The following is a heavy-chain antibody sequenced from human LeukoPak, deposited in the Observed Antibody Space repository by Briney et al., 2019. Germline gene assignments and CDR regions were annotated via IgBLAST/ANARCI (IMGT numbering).Heavy chain of an antibody. D-gene: IGHD2-2*01. Sequence: GGSLRLSCAASGFTFSFYALSWVRQAPGKGLEWVSAISSSGSTTYYADSLKGRFTISRDNSKNTLYLQMNSLSAEDTAVYYCANPISSSTILDYWGQGTLVTVSS. J-gene: IGHJ4*02. V-gene: IGHV3-23*01. CDR3: ANPISSSTILDY. CDR2: ISSSGSTT. CDR1: GFTFSFYA.